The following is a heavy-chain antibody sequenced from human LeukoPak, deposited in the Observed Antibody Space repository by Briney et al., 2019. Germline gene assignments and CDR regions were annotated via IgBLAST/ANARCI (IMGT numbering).Heavy chain of an antibody. CDR2: INPSGGST. J-gene: IGHJ4*02. Sequence: ASVKVSCKASGYTFTSYYMHWVRQAPGQGLEWMGIINPSGGSTSYAQKFQGRVTMTRDTSTSTVYMELSSLRSEDTAVYYCLVRDSRDSFVGYYYDSSGYYYFDYWGQGTLVTVSS. V-gene: IGHV1-46*01. D-gene: IGHD3-22*01. CDR1: GYTFTSYY. CDR3: LVRDSRDSFVGYYYDSSGYYYFDY.